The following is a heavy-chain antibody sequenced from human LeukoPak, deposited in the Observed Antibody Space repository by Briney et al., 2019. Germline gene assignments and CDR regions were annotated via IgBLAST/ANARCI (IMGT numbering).Heavy chain of an antibody. CDR2: TYYTGT. CDR3: ARSRTIFGVVTRIDY. J-gene: IGHJ4*02. CDR1: GGSVSDYY. Sequence: SETLSLTCTVSGGSVSDYYWSWIRQSPGKGLEWIGYTYYTGTNYNPSLKSRVTISVDTSKNRFSLKLSSVTAADTAVYYCARSRTIFGVVTRIDYWGQGTLVTVSS. V-gene: IGHV4-59*02. D-gene: IGHD3-3*01.